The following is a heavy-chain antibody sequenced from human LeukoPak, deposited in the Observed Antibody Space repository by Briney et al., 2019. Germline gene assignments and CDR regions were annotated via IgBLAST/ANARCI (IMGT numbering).Heavy chain of an antibody. V-gene: IGHV3-66*01. CDR2: IDSGGDT. D-gene: IGHD3-10*01. CDR1: GFTVRSND. Sequence: GGALRLSCGAPGFTVRSNDMTWVRQTPGKGLGWVAIIDSGGDTYYADSVKGRFTISRDNSKNTLYLQMNSLRAEDTAVFYCARDRPGDGYFDYWGQGTLVTVSS. J-gene: IGHJ4*02. CDR3: ARDRPGDGYFDY.